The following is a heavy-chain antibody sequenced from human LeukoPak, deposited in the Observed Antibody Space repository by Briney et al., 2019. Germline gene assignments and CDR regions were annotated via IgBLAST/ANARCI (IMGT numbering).Heavy chain of an antibody. CDR2: INHSGST. V-gene: IGHV4-34*01. D-gene: IGHD3-3*01. CDR3: ARGGIFGVVKKIKNYFDY. CDR1: GGSFSGYY. Sequence: PLETLSLTCAVYGGSFSGYYWSWIRQPPGKGLEWIGEINHSGSTNYNPSLKSRVTISVDTSKNQFSLKLSSVTAADTAVYYCARGGIFGVVKKIKNYFDYWGQGTLVTVSS. J-gene: IGHJ4*02.